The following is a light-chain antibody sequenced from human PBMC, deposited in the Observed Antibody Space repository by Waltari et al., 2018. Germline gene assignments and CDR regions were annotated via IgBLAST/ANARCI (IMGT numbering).Light chain of an antibody. V-gene: IGKV1-39*01. CDR3: HQSYSPLNS. Sequence: DIRMTQSPSSLSAFLGDRVTISCRSSQTISHYLNWYQQKPGKAPKLLIFAASTLQSGVPSRFTGVGSGTNFTLTISSLQPEDFATYYCHQSYSPLNSFGQGTKLEIK. CDR2: AAS. J-gene: IGKJ2*01. CDR1: QTISHY.